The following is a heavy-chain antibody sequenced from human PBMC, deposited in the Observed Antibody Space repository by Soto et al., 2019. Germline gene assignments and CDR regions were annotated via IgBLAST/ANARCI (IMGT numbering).Heavy chain of an antibody. D-gene: IGHD5-12*01. CDR3: HGYGY. CDR1: GFTVRANY. CDR2: IYSGGTT. Sequence: EVQLVESGGGLIQPGGSLRLSCAVSGFTVRANYMSWVLQAPGKGLEGGSVIYSGGTTNYADSVKGRFIISRDISKNTLYLQMNILRAEDTAVYYCHGYGYWGQGTLVTVSS. V-gene: IGHV3-53*01. J-gene: IGHJ4*02.